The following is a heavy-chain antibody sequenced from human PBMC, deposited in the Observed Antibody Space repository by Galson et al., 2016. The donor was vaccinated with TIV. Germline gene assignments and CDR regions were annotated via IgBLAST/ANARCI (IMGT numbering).Heavy chain of an antibody. D-gene: IGHD3-22*01. J-gene: IGHJ1*01. CDR2: MNPNSGNT. CDR3: IRGHTISRGVKYSHH. CDR1: GYTFTSYD. Sequence: SVKVSCKGSGYTFTSYDINWVRQATGQGLEWMGWMNPNSGNTGYAQDFQGRVTMTRDTSISTAYMELSSVRSEDTAVYYCIRGHTISRGVKYSHHWGQGTLVTVSS. V-gene: IGHV1-8*01.